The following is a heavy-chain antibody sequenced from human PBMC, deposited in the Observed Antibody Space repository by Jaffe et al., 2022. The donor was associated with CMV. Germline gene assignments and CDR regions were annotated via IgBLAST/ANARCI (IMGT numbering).Heavy chain of an antibody. D-gene: IGHD6-19*01. Sequence: QVELVQSGGEVMKPGASVKVSCKASGYTFVSYGISWVRQAPGQGLEWMGWISPYNDNTKYAQKFQGRVTMTTDTSTNTAYMELRSLGSDDTAVYYCARDRVQWLVDAFDIWGQGTMVTVSS. CDR3: ARDRVQWLVDAFDI. V-gene: IGHV1-18*01. CDR1: GYTFVSYG. CDR2: ISPYNDNT. J-gene: IGHJ3*02.